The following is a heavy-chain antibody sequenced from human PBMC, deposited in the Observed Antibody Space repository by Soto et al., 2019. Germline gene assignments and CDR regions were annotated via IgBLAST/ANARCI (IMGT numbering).Heavy chain of an antibody. CDR3: AHYDSSGYYVSTYGMDI. CDR2: IIPILGIA. Sequence: SAKPTCKASGVTYSSYTISWVRQDPGQGLEWMGRIIPILGIANYAQKFQGRVTITADKSTSTAYMELSSLRSEDTAVYYCAHYDSSGYYVSTYGMDIWGQGTTVTVSS. D-gene: IGHD3-22*01. CDR1: GVTYSSYT. J-gene: IGHJ6*02. V-gene: IGHV1-69*02.